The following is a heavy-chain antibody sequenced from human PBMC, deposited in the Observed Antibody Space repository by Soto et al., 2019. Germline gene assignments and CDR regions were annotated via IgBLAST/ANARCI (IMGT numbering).Heavy chain of an antibody. J-gene: IGHJ4*02. CDR2: INPIFGTP. Sequence: GASVKVSCKASGGTFSSYAISWVRQAPGQGLEWMGGINPIFGTPHYAQKYQGRVTITADTFTNTAYMELTRLTSDDTAVYFCAREGRQFGYWGQGTLVTVSS. CDR3: AREGRQFGY. CDR1: GGTFSSYA. V-gene: IGHV1-69*06.